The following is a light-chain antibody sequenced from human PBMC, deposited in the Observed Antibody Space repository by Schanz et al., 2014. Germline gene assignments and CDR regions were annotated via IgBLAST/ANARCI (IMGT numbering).Light chain of an antibody. V-gene: IGLV1-40*01. CDR2: GNN. CDR3: CSYAGSYTLV. CDR1: SSNIGAGYD. J-gene: IGLJ2*01. Sequence: QSVLTQPPSVSGAPGQRVTISCTGSSSNIGAGYDVHWYQQLPGTAPKLLIYGNNNRPSGVPDRFSGSKSGTSASLAITGLQAEDEADYYCCSYAGSYTLVFGGGTKLTVL.